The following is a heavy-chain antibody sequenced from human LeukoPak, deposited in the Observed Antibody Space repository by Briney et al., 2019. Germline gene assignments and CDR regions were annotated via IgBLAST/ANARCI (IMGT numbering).Heavy chain of an antibody. CDR1: GYTFTSYG. CDR2: ISAYNGNT. D-gene: IGHD5-18*01. CDR3: ARDLQLWSTADY. V-gene: IGHV1-18*01. Sequence: ASVKVSCKASGYTFTSYGISRVRQAPGQGLEWMGWISAYNGNTNYAQKLQGRVTMTTDTSTSTAYMELRSLRSDDTAVYYCARDLQLWSTADYWGQGTLVTVSS. J-gene: IGHJ4*02.